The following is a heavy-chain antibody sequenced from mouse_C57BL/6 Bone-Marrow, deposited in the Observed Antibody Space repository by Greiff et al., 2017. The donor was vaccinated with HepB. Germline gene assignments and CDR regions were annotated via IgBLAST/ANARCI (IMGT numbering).Heavy chain of an antibody. V-gene: IGHV14-3*01. Sequence: EVNLVESVAELVRPGASVKLSCTASGFNIKNTYMHWVKQRPEQGLEWIGRIDPANGNTKYAPKFQGKATITADTSSNTAYLQLSSLTSEDTAIYYCASPDSSGYLNFDYWGQGTTLTVSS. CDR2: IDPANGNT. CDR3: ASPDSSGYLNFDY. D-gene: IGHD3-2*02. J-gene: IGHJ2*01. CDR1: GFNIKNTY.